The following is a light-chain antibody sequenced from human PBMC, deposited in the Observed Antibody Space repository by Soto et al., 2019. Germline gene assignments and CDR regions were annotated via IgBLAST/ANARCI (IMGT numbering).Light chain of an antibody. CDR2: RNN. CDR3: AAWDDSLSGRV. V-gene: IGLV1-47*01. CDR1: SSNIGSNY. Sequence: QSVLTQPPSASGTPGQRVTISCSGSSSNIGSNYVYWYQQLPGTAPKLLLYRNNQRPSGVPDRFAGSKSGTSASLAISGLRSEEEADYYCAAWDDSLSGRVFGGGTKLTVL. J-gene: IGLJ2*01.